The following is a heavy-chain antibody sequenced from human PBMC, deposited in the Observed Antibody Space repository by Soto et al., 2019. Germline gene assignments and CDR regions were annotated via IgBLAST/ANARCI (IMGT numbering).Heavy chain of an antibody. Sequence: GESLKISCKGSGYSSATYWIAWVRQMPGKVLDLMGIIYPGDSYTRXXPSFQGQXXISADKSIITXYLQWXILEASDTAMYYCARGVSYQAYWRQGTPVPVSS. CDR2: IYPGDSYT. D-gene: IGHD3-16*02. J-gene: IGHJ4*02. CDR3: ARGVSYQAY. CDR1: GYSSATYW. V-gene: IGHV5-51*01.